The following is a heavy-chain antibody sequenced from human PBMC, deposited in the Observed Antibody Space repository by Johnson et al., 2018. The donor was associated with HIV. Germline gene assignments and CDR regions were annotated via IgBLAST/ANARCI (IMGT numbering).Heavy chain of an antibody. V-gene: IGHV3-30*18. Sequence: QVQLVESGGGVVQPGRSLRLACAASGLTFSSFGMHWVRQAPGKGLEWVAVISYDGSKKYYADSVKGRFTISRDNSKNTLYLRMNSLRAEDSAVFHCAKDRGRGYNYGWGAFDIWGQGTMVTVSS. CDR3: AKDRGRGYNYGWGAFDI. CDR2: ISYDGSKK. CDR1: GLTFSSFG. J-gene: IGHJ3*02. D-gene: IGHD5-18*01.